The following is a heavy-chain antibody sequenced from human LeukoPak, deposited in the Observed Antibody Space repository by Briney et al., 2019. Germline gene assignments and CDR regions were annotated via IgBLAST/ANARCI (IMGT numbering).Heavy chain of an antibody. CDR3: TAAAGVALKY. J-gene: IGHJ4*02. D-gene: IGHD2-15*01. Sequence: KAGGSLRLSFAASGFTFNNAWMNWVRQAPGKGLEWVGHIKTKTDGETTDYAAPVKGRFTISRDDSKNTLYLQMNSLKTEDTAVYFCTAAAGVALKYWGQGTLVTVSS. CDR1: GFTFNNAW. CDR2: IKTKTDGETT. V-gene: IGHV3-15*01.